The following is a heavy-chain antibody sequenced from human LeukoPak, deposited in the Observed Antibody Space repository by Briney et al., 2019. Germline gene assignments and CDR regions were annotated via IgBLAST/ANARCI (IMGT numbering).Heavy chain of an antibody. Sequence: GASVKVSCKASGYTFTSYAMHWVRQAPGQRLEWMGWINAGNGNTKYSQKFQGRVTITRDTSASTAYMELSSLRSEDTAVYYCARGDIVVVPAAISSHYYGMDVWGKGTTVTVSS. CDR1: GYTFTSYA. D-gene: IGHD2-2*02. CDR2: INAGNGNT. J-gene: IGHJ6*04. V-gene: IGHV1-3*01. CDR3: ARGDIVVVPAAISSHYYGMDV.